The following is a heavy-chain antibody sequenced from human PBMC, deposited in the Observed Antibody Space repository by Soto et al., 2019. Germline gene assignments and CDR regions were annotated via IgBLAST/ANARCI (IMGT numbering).Heavy chain of an antibody. CDR2: FDPEDGET. V-gene: IGHV1-24*01. D-gene: IGHD3-22*01. CDR1: GYTLNELS. Sequence: GASVKVSCKVSGYTLNELSMHWARQAPGKGLEWMGGFDPEDGETIYAQKFQGRVTMTEDTSTDTAYMELSSLRSEDTAVYYCATDLFEDTYYYDSSGRPFDYWGQGTLVTGSS. CDR3: ATDLFEDTYYYDSSGRPFDY. J-gene: IGHJ4*02.